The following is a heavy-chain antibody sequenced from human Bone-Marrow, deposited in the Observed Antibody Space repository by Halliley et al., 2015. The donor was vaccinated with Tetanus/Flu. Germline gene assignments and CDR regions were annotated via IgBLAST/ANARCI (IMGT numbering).Heavy chain of an antibody. D-gene: IGHD3-22*01. Sequence: EVQLVQSGAEVKKPGESLKISCKGSGYSFPSYYITWVRQMPGKGLEWMGRIDPSDSYTNYSPSFQGHVTISADKSINTAYLQWSSLKASDTAMYYCARLPSTDIYYDSEKQFDYWGQGTLATVSS. CDR2: IDPSDSYT. J-gene: IGHJ4*02. CDR1: GYSFPSYY. V-gene: IGHV5-10-1*01. CDR3: ARLPSTDIYYDSEKQFDY.